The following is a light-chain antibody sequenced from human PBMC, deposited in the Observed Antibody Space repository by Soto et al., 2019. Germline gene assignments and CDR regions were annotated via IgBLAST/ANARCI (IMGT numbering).Light chain of an antibody. CDR3: TSYAGSNNLV. Sequence: QSVLTQPASVSGSPGQSITISCTGTTSDLGDYKYISWYQQHPGKVPKLIIYEVTNRPSGVPDRFSGSKSGNTASLTVSGLQAEDEADYYCTSYAGSNNLVFAGGTKLTVL. CDR1: TSDLGDYKY. CDR2: EVT. V-gene: IGLV2-8*01. J-gene: IGLJ3*02.